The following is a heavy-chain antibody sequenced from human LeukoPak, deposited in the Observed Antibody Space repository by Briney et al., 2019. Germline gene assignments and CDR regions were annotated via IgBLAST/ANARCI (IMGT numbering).Heavy chain of an antibody. D-gene: IGHD5-18*01. Sequence: SETLSLTCTVSGGSISSYYWSWIRQPPAKGLEWIGEINHSGSTNYNPSLKSRVTISVDTSKNQSSLKLSSVTAADTAVYYCARGLRGYSYGYPRYYYYMDVWGKGTTVTVSS. CDR2: INHSGST. CDR1: GGSISSYY. J-gene: IGHJ6*03. CDR3: ARGLRGYSYGYPRYYYYMDV. V-gene: IGHV4-34*01.